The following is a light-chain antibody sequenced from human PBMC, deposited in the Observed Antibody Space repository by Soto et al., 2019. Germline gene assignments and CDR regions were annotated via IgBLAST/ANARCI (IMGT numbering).Light chain of an antibody. J-gene: IGLJ1*01. V-gene: IGLV2-23*01. Sequence: QSALTQPASVSGSPGQSITISCTGTSSDVGSYNLVSWYQQHPGKAPKLMIYEGSKRPSVVSNRFSGSKSGNTASLTISGLQAEDEADYYCCSYAGSSTYVLGNGTKVTGL. CDR1: SSDVGSYNL. CDR2: EGS. CDR3: CSYAGSSTYV.